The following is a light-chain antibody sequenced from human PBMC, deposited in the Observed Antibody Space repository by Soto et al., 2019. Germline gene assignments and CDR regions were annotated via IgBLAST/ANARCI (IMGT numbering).Light chain of an antibody. Sequence: DVVMTQSPLSLPVTLGQPASISCRSSQSLVYRDGNTYLHWFQQRPAQSPRRLIYQVSKRDSGVPDRFSGSGSGTDFTLKISRVEAEDIGVYYCIQGSHWPTFGQGTRLEIK. CDR3: IQGSHWPT. V-gene: IGKV2-30*01. CDR1: QSLVYRDGNTY. J-gene: IGKJ5*01. CDR2: QVS.